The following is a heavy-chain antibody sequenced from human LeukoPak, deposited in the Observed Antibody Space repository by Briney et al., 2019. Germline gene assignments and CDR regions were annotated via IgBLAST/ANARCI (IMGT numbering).Heavy chain of an antibody. J-gene: IGHJ4*02. CDR3: AKAPVTSCRGAYCYPFDY. D-gene: IGHD2-21*01. CDR2: ISSTDAGT. Sequence: GGSLRLSCAASGFTFSSYSINWVRQAPGKGLEWVSAISSTDAGTYHADSVRGRFTISRDSSKNTLYLQMNSLRAEDAAVYYCAKAPVTSCRGAYCYPFDYWGQGTLVTVSS. V-gene: IGHV3-23*01. CDR1: GFTFSSYS.